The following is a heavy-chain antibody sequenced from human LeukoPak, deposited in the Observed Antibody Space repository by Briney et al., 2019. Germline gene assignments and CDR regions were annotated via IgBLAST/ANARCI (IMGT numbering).Heavy chain of an antibody. Sequence: SVKVSCKASGGTFSSYAISWVRQAPGQGLEWMGGVIPIFVTANYAQKFQGRVTITADESTSTAYMELSSLRSEETAVYYCARDRLSMTTVTSFDYWGQGTLVTVSS. CDR3: ARDRLSMTTVTSFDY. J-gene: IGHJ4*02. CDR2: VIPIFVTA. V-gene: IGHV1-69*13. CDR1: GGTFSSYA. D-gene: IGHD4-17*01.